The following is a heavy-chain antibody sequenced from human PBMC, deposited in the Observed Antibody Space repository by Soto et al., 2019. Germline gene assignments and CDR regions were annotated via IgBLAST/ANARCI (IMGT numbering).Heavy chain of an antibody. CDR1: GFTFSSYG. CDR3: ARDGIGGMDV. J-gene: IGHJ6*02. D-gene: IGHD1-26*01. V-gene: IGHV3-33*01. Sequence: QVQLVESGGGVVQPGRSLRLSCAASGFTFSSYGMHWVRQAPGKGLEWVAVIWYDGSNKYYADSVKGRFTISRDNSKNTLYLPMNSLRAEDTAVYYCARDGIGGMDVWGQGTTVTVSS. CDR2: IWYDGSNK.